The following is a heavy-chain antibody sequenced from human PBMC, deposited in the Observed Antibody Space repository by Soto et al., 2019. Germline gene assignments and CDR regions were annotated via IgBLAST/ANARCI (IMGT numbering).Heavy chain of an antibody. CDR3: ARDVSPGSRPIYLDAFDI. Sequence: EVQLVESGGGLVQPGGSLRLSCEASGFTFSNYWMTWVRQAPGKGLEWVANIKRDGSERTYLDSVRGRFTVSRDNAKDSLFRQMDSLRAEDTALYYCARDVSPGSRPIYLDAFDIWGQGTMVTVSS. V-gene: IGHV3-7*05. D-gene: IGHD3-10*01. J-gene: IGHJ3*02. CDR1: GFTFSNYW. CDR2: IKRDGSER.